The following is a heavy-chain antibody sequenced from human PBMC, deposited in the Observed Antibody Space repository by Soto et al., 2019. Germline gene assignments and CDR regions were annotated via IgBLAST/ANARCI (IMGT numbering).Heavy chain of an antibody. V-gene: IGHV2-70*04. J-gene: IGHJ4*02. CDR1: GCSLSTTGMR. CDR3: ARTLSGTTFDH. CDR2: IDWDDDK. Sequence: SGPTLGNPTHTVTLTCTFSGCSLSTTGMRVSCIRQPPGKALEWLARIDWDDDKLYTTPLKTRLTISKDTSKSQVVLTMTNMDPVDTATYYCARTLSGTTFDHWGQGNLVTVSS. D-gene: IGHD1-26*01.